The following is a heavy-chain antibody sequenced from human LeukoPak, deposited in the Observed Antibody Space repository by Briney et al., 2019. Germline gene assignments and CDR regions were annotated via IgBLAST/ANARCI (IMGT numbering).Heavy chain of an antibody. CDR2: IIPILGIA. V-gene: IGHV1-69*04. CDR1: GGTFSSYT. D-gene: IGHD7-27*01. J-gene: IGHJ5*02. Sequence: ASVKVSCKASGGTFSSYTISWVRQAPGQGLEWMGRIIPILGIANYAQKFQGRVTITADKSTSTAYMELSSLRSEDTAVYYCARDGEISLWFDPWGQGTPVTVSS. CDR3: ARDGEISLWFDP.